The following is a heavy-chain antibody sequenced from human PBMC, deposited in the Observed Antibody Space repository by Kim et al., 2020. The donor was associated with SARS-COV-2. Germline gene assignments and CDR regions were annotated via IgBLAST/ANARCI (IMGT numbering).Heavy chain of an antibody. CDR1: GYTFTSYA. CDR2: INAGNGNT. CDR3: ARVVVATKNYYYGMDV. V-gene: IGHV1-3*01. J-gene: IGHJ6*02. D-gene: IGHD5-12*01. Sequence: ASVKVSCKASGYTFTSYAMHWVRQAPGQRLEWMGWINAGNGNTKYSQKFQGRVTITRDTSASTAYMELSSLRSEDTAVYYCARVVVATKNYYYGMDVWGQGTTVTVSS.